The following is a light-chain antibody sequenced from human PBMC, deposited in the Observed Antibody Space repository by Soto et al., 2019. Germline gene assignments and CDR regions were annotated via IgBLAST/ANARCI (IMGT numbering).Light chain of an antibody. J-gene: IGKJ1*01. V-gene: IGKV2-28*01. CDR3: MQALQPPWT. CDR2: LGS. CDR1: QSLLHRNGYNY. Sequence: DIVMTQSPLSLPVTPGEPASISCRSSQSLLHRNGYNYLDWYLQKPGQSPQLLIYLGSNRASGVPDRFSGSGSGKDFTLKISRVEAEDVGVYYCMQALQPPWTFGQGTKVEIK.